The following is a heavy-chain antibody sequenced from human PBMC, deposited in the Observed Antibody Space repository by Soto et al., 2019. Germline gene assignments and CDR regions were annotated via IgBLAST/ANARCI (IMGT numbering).Heavy chain of an antibody. CDR2: ISSSSSYI. CDR1: GFTFSSYS. Sequence: PGGSLRLSCAASGFTFSSYSMNWVRQAPGKGLEWVSSISSSSSYIYYADSVKGRSTTSRDNAKNSLYLQMNSLRAEDTAVYYCARDSLLTYYYDSSGFDYWGQGTLVTVSS. D-gene: IGHD3-22*01. CDR3: ARDSLLTYYYDSSGFDY. V-gene: IGHV3-21*01. J-gene: IGHJ4*02.